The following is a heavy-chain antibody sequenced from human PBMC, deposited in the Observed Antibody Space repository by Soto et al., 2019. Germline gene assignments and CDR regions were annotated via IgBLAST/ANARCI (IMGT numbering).Heavy chain of an antibody. CDR1: GGSISSGGYY. Sequence: QVQLQESGPGLVKPSQTLSLTCTVSGGSISSGGYYWSWIRQHPGKGLEWIGNISYSGSTYYNPSLKSRVTISIDTSKNQFSLKLSSVTAADTAVYYCARSGYCSGGIYPRGLGYWGQGTLVTVSS. CDR3: ARSGYCSGGIYPRGLGY. D-gene: IGHD2-15*01. V-gene: IGHV4-31*03. CDR2: ISYSGST. J-gene: IGHJ4*02.